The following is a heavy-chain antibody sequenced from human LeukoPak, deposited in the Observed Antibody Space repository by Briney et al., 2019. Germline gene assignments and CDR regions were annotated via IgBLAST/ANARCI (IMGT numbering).Heavy chain of an antibody. J-gene: IGHJ4*02. V-gene: IGHV1-24*01. CDR3: ATDLNGFMVRGAQAIN. CDR2: FDPEDGET. CDR1: GYTLTELS. Sequence: ASVKVSCKVSGYTLTELSMHWVRQAPGKGLEWMRGFDPEDGETIYAQKFQGRVTMTEDTSTDTAYMELSSLRSEDTAVYYCATDLNGFMVRGAQAINWGQGTLVTVSS. D-gene: IGHD3-10*01.